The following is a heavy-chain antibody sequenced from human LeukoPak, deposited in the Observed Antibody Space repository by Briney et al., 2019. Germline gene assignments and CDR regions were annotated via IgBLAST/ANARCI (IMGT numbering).Heavy chain of an antibody. V-gene: IGHV4-59*01. J-gene: IGHJ4*02. CDR1: GGSISSYY. CDR2: IYYSGST. Sequence: SETLSLTCTVSGGSISSYYLSWIRQPPGKGLEWIGYIYYSGSTNYNPSLESRVTISVDTSKNQFSLKLSSVTAADTAVYYCAREAYCGGDCGPYIDYWGQGTLVTVSS. D-gene: IGHD2-21*02. CDR3: AREAYCGGDCGPYIDY.